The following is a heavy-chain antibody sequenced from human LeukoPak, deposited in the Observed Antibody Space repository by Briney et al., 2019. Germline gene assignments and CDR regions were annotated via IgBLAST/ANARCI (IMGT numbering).Heavy chain of an antibody. CDR3: ARRGGFSGSYYGY. V-gene: IGHV4-34*01. J-gene: IGHJ4*02. CDR1: GGSFSGYC. D-gene: IGHD1-26*01. Sequence: SETLSLTCAVYGGSFSGYCWSWIRQPPGKGLEWIGEINHSGSTNYNPSLKSRVTISVDTSKNQFSLKLSSVTAADTAVYYCARRGGFSGSYYGYWGQGTLVTVSS. CDR2: INHSGST.